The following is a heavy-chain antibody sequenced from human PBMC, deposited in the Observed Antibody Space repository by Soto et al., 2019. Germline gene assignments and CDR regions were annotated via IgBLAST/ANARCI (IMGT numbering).Heavy chain of an antibody. V-gene: IGHV1-18*01. D-gene: IGHD6-19*01. J-gene: IGHJ6*02. CDR1: GYTFTSYV. CDR2: ISAYNGNT. Sequence: QVQLVQSGAEVKKPGASVKVSCRASGYTFTSYVISWVRQAPGQGLEWMGWISAYNGNTNFAQKLQGRVTMTTDTSTSTAYMELRILRSDDTAVYYCARVVATVAGPYGMDVWGQGTTVTVSS. CDR3: ARVVATVAGPYGMDV.